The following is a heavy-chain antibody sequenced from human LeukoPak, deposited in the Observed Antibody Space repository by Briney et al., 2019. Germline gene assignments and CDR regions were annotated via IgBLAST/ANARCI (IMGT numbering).Heavy chain of an antibody. CDR3: ARLTNTNYYDSSGYYGRSDAFDI. D-gene: IGHD3-22*01. CDR1: GGPVRSASYY. J-gene: IGHJ3*02. V-gene: IGHV4-61*10. CDR2: IYTSEST. Sequence: SETLSLTCTVSGGPVRSASYYWSWVRQPAGKGLEWIGRIYTSESTSYNPSLKSRVTISVDTSKNQFSLKLSSVTAADTAVYYCARLTNTNYYDSSGYYGRSDAFDIWGQGTMVTVSS.